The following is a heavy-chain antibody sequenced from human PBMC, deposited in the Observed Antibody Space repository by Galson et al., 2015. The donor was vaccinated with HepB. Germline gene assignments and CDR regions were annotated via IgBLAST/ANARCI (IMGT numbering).Heavy chain of an antibody. J-gene: IGHJ4*02. D-gene: IGHD3-3*01. Sequence: SLRLSCAASGFTFSSYWMSWVRQAPGKGLEWVANIKQDGSEKYYVDSVKGRFTISRDNAKHSLYLQMNSLRAEDTAVYYCAREGTFTIFGVVIPDFDYWGQGTLVTVSS. V-gene: IGHV3-7*03. CDR1: GFTFSSYW. CDR2: IKQDGSEK. CDR3: AREGTFTIFGVVIPDFDY.